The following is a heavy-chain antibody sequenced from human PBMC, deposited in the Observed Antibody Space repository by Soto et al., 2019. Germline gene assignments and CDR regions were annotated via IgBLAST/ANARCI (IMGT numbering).Heavy chain of an antibody. V-gene: IGHV1-69*01. D-gene: IGHD2-2*02. CDR1: GGTFSSYA. Sequence: QVQLVQSGAEVKKPGSSVKVSCKASGGTFSSYAISWVRQAPGQGLEWMGGIIPIFGTANYAQKFQGRVTITADESTSTAYMGLSSVRSEDTAVYYCARERGYCSSTSCYTGYYYYGMDVWGQGTTVTVSS. CDR2: IIPIFGTA. CDR3: ARERGYCSSTSCYTGYYYYGMDV. J-gene: IGHJ6*02.